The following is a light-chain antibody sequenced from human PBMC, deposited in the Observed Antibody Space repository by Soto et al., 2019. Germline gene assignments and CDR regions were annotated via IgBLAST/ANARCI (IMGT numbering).Light chain of an antibody. Sequence: QAVVTQSPSVSVTRGQRVTISCSGSRPNIGSNLVSWYQQLPGTAPTLLIWRNHQRPSGVPDRFSGSKSGTSASLAISGPQSEDEGDYYCAAWDDSLRAVVFGGGTKVTVL. CDR2: RNH. V-gene: IGLV1-44*01. CDR1: RPNIGSNL. J-gene: IGLJ2*01. CDR3: AAWDDSLRAVV.